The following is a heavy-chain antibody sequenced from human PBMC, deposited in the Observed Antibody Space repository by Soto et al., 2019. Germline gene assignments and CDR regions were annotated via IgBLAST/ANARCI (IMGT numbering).Heavy chain of an antibody. CDR1: GYTLTELS. CDR2: FDPEDGET. Sequence: ASVKVSCKVSGYTLTELSMHWVRQAPGKGLEWMGGFDPEDGETIYAQKFQGRVTMTEDTSTDTAYMELSSLSSEDTAVYYCATGRIVVVTAPSSYYYGMDVWGQGTSVTVSS. J-gene: IGHJ6*02. D-gene: IGHD2-21*02. CDR3: ATGRIVVVTAPSSYYYGMDV. V-gene: IGHV1-24*01.